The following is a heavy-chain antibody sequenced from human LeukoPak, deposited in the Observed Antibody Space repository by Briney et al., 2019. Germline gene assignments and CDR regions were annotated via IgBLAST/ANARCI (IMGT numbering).Heavy chain of an antibody. Sequence: PGGSLRLSCTASGFTFGDYAVNWVRQAPGKGLEWVGFIRSKAYGGTAEYAASVKGRFTISRDDSKSIAYLHMNSLKTEDTAVYYCARYCSTTICYHPDYWGQGTLVTVSS. CDR3: ARYCSTTICYHPDY. CDR2: IRSKAYGGTA. CDR1: GFTFGDYA. J-gene: IGHJ4*02. V-gene: IGHV3-49*04. D-gene: IGHD2-2*01.